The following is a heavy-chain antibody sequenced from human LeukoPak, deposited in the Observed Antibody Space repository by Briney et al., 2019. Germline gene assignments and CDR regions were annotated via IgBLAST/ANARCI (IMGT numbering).Heavy chain of an antibody. D-gene: IGHD2-2*01. Sequence: GGSLRLSCAASGFTFSSYWMSWVRQAPGKGLEWVPNIKQDGSEKYYVDSVKGRFTISRDNAKNSLYLQMNSLRAEDTAVYYCARDRGVVPAALEFDYWGQGTLVTVSS. CDR3: ARDRGVVPAALEFDY. CDR1: GFTFSSYW. V-gene: IGHV3-7*01. J-gene: IGHJ4*02. CDR2: IKQDGSEK.